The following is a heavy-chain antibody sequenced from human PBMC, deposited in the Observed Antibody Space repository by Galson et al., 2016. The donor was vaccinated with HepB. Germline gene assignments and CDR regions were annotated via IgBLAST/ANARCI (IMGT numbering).Heavy chain of an antibody. CDR2: ITNDGSNK. D-gene: IGHD3-3*01. CDR3: AKDPDFWSGYWVD. Sequence: SLRLSCAASRFTFSSYGMHWVRQAPGKGLEWVAVITNDGSNKYYADSVKGRFTISRDNSKNTLFLQMNSLRAEDTAVYYCAKDPDFWSGYWVDWGQGTLVTVSS. J-gene: IGHJ4*02. V-gene: IGHV3-30*18. CDR1: RFTFSSYG.